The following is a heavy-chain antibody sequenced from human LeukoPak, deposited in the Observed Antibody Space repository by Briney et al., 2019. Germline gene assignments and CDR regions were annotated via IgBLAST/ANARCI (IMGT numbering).Heavy chain of an antibody. D-gene: IGHD3-10*01. V-gene: IGHV4-61*02. Sequence: SETLSLTCSVSGGSISSTTYYWGWIRQPPGKGLEWIGRIFTSGSTKYNPSLKSRVTISVDTSKNQFSLKLSSVTAADTAVYYCAREGKITMVRGVIRYYYMDVWGKGTTVTISS. CDR2: IFTSGST. CDR3: AREGKITMVRGVIRYYYMDV. CDR1: GGSISSTTYY. J-gene: IGHJ6*03.